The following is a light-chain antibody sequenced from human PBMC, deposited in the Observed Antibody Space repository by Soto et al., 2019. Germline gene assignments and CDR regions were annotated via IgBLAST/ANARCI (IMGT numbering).Light chain of an antibody. CDR2: GSH. CDR1: QTISTD. Sequence: EIVLTQSPVTLSLSPGQRATLSCRASQTISTDLAWYQQKPGQAPRLLIQGSHNTATGIPARFSGGGSGRDFTLTISSLEPEDSAVYYCQQCYTWPLTFGGGTKVEI. CDR3: QQCYTWPLT. J-gene: IGKJ4*01. V-gene: IGKV3-11*02.